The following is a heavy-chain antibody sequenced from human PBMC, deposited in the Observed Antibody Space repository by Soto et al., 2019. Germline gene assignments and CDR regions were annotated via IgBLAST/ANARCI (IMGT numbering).Heavy chain of an antibody. V-gene: IGHV4-61*08. CDR1: GESVRSGGCY. J-gene: IGHJ5*02. D-gene: IGHD3-16*01. Sequence: SEPLSLHYSVAGESVRSGGCYWNWIRQPPGKGLEWIGHVYFSGSTNYIPSLKSRLTMSVDTAKNQFSLKLNSVTAADTAVYYCARIPVDTYMIYWSDPWGQGTQVTVPS. CDR3: ARIPVDTYMIYWSDP. CDR2: VYFSGST.